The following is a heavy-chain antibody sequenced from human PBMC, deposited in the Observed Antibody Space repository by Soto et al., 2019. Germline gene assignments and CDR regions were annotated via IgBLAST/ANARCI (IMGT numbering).Heavy chain of an antibody. Sequence: QVQLVQSGAEVKKPGASVKVSCKASGYTFTSYGIIWVRQAPGQGLEWRGWISAYNGNTNYAQKLQGRVTMTTDTSTRTAYMELRSLRSDDTAVYYCARGAGSGYYYYYGMDVWGQGTTVTVSS. V-gene: IGHV1-18*01. J-gene: IGHJ6*02. CDR1: GYTFTSYG. CDR3: ARGAGSGYYYYYGMDV. CDR2: ISAYNGNT.